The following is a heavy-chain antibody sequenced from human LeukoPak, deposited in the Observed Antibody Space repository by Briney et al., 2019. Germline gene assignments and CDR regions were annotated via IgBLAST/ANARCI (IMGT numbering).Heavy chain of an antibody. Sequence: SVKVSCKASGFIFTSSAMQWVRQARGQRLEWIGWIVVGSGNTNYAQKFRERVTITRDMSTSTAYMELSSLRSEDTAVYYCAAGFAPEGYYYYGMDVWGQGTTVTVSS. D-gene: IGHD3-10*01. CDR2: IVVGSGNT. J-gene: IGHJ6*02. CDR1: GFIFTSSA. V-gene: IGHV1-58*02. CDR3: AAGFAPEGYYYYGMDV.